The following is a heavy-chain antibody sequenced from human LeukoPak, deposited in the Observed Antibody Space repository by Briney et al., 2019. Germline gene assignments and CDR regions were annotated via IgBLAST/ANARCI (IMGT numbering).Heavy chain of an antibody. CDR1: GFTFSSYV. CDR3: AKGVDRGGFDY. CDR2: ISGSGGST. Sequence: GGSLRLSCAASGFTFSSYVMSWVRQAPGKGLEWVSGISGSGGSTYYADSVKGRFTISRDNSKNTLYLQMNSLRAEDTAVYYCAKGVDRGGFDYWGQGTMVTVSS. J-gene: IGHJ4*02. D-gene: IGHD3-10*01. V-gene: IGHV3-23*01.